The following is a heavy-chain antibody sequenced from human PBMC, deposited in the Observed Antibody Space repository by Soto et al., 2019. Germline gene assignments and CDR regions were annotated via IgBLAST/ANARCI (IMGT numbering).Heavy chain of an antibody. CDR3: ASKHSSGYDDY. V-gene: IGHV1-69*06. Sequence: SVKVSCKASGGTFSSYAISWVRQAPGQGLEWMGGIIPIFGTANYAQKFQGRVTITADKSTSTAYMELNSLRSEDTAVYYCASKHSSGYDDYWGQGTLVTVSS. CDR2: IIPIFGTA. CDR1: GGTFSSYA. D-gene: IGHD3-22*01. J-gene: IGHJ4*02.